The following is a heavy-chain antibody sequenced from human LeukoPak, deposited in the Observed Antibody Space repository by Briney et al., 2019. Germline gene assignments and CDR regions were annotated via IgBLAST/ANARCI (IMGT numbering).Heavy chain of an antibody. CDR2: IKPNSGDT. J-gene: IGHJ3*02. CDR3: ASWGLRPDAFDI. V-gene: IGHV1-2*02. Sequence: GASVKVSCKASGFTLTGYYMHWVRQDPRQGLQWMGWIKPNSGDTDYAQKFQGRVTMTRDTSISTVYMELSSLRSEDTAVYYCASWGLRPDAFDIWGQGTMVTVSS. CDR1: GFTLTGYY. D-gene: IGHD3-16*01.